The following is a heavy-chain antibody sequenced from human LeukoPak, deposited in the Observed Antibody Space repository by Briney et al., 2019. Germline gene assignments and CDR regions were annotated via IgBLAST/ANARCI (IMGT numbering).Heavy chain of an antibody. V-gene: IGHV3-23*01. D-gene: IGHD3-22*01. CDR2: IGGSGGSK. J-gene: IGHJ1*01. Sequence: PGGSLRLSCAASGFTFNNYAMSWVRQAPGRGLEWVSCIGGSGGSKYYADSVKGGFTISIDNSKTTLYLQMNSLISEDTAVHYCARGRIFCYYDSIPPFQNWCQGTLVTVSS. CDR3: ARGRIFCYYDSIPPFQN. CDR1: GFTFNNYA.